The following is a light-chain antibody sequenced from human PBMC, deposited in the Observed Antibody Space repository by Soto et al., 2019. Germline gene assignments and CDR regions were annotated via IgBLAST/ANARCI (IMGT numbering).Light chain of an antibody. J-gene: IGLJ1*01. CDR3: QSYDSSLSGFYV. Sequence: QSALTQPPSASGSPGQSVTISCTGTSNDVGGYDYVSWYQQHPGKAPKLIIYEVTKRPSGVPDRFSGSRSGTSASLAITGLQAEDEADYSCQSYDSSLSGFYVFGTGTKVTVL. CDR2: EVT. CDR1: SNDVGGYDY. V-gene: IGLV2-8*01.